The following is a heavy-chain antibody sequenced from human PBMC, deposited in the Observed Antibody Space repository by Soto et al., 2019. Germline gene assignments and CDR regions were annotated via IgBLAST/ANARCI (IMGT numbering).Heavy chain of an antibody. CDR2: IYASGAT. D-gene: IGHD3-10*01. V-gene: IGHV4-59*01. Sequence: PSETLSFTCTVSGGSISTYYWSWIRQPPGGTLWWIGYIYASGATTYNPSLESRVTMSVDMPNSEFSLELTSLTAADTAVYYCVSSHSFDGSMYHCYFDFWGQETLVTVS. CDR1: GGSISTYY. CDR3: VSSHSFDGSMYHCYFDF. J-gene: IGHJ4*02.